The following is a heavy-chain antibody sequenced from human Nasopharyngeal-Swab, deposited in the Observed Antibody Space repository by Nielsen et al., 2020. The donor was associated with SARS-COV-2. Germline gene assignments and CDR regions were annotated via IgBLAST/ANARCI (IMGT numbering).Heavy chain of an antibody. CDR2: INPSGGST. Sequence: ASVKVSCKASGYTFTSYYMHWVRQAPGQGLEWMGIINPSGGSTSYAQKFQGRVTMTRDTSTSTVYMELRSLRSEDTAVYYCARDCDGSGSLFGWFDPWGQGTLVTVSS. CDR1: GYTFTSYY. J-gene: IGHJ5*02. CDR3: ARDCDGSGSLFGWFDP. D-gene: IGHD3-10*01. V-gene: IGHV1-46*01.